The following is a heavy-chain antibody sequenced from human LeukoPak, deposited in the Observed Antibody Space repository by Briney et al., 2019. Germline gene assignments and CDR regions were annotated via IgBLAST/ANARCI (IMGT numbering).Heavy chain of an antibody. CDR3: ARLNWNYADY. CDR2: IKEDGSEK. Sequence: GGSLRLSCTASEFTFSHHWMTWVRQAPGKGLEWVANIKEDGSEKDYVDSVKGRFTISRDNGKNSLYLQMNSLRGADTAVYYCARLNWNYADYWGQGTLVTVST. D-gene: IGHD3-3*01. V-gene: IGHV3-7*01. J-gene: IGHJ4*02. CDR1: EFTFSHHW.